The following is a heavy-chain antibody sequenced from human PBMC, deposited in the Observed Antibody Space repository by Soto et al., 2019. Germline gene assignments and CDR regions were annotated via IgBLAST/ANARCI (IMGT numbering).Heavy chain of an antibody. D-gene: IGHD3-22*01. CDR2: IYPGDSDT. J-gene: IGHJ5*02. Sequence: RKISCKGSGYSFTSYWIGWVRQMPGKGLEWMGIIYPGDSDTRYSPSFQGQVTISADKSISTAYLQWSSLKASDTAMYYCARLYYYDSSGYFHNWFDPWGQGTLVTVSS. CDR1: GYSFTSYW. V-gene: IGHV5-51*01. CDR3: ARLYYYDSSGYFHNWFDP.